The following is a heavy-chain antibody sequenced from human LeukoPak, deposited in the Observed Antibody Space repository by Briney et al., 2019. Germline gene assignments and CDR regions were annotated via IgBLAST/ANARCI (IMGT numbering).Heavy chain of an antibody. D-gene: IGHD3-22*01. Sequence: ASAKVSCKASGYTFTSYGISWVRQAPGQGLEWMGWISAYNGNTNYAQKLQGRVTMTTDTSTSTAYMELRSLRSDDTAVYYCARAPKRGYYDSSGPCLDYWGQGTLVTVSS. CDR1: GYTFTSYG. J-gene: IGHJ4*02. CDR2: ISAYNGNT. V-gene: IGHV1-18*01. CDR3: ARAPKRGYYDSSGPCLDY.